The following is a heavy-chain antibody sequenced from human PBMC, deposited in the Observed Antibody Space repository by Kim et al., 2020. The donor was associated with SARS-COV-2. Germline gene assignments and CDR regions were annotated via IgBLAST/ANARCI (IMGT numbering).Heavy chain of an antibody. CDR1: GFTFSSYA. CDR3: AREQGRRSDGSGSYHLSTDGNWFDP. CDR2: ISYDGSNK. Sequence: GGSLRLSCAASGFTFSSYAMHWVRQAPGKGLEWVAVISYDGSNKYYADSVKGRFTISRDNSKNTLYLQMNSLRAEDTAVYYCAREQGRRSDGSGSYHLSTDGNWFDPCGQGTLVTVSS. D-gene: IGHD3-10*01. V-gene: IGHV3-30-3*01. J-gene: IGHJ5*02.